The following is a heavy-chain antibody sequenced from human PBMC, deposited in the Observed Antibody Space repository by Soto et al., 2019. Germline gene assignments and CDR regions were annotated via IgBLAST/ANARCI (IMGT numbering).Heavy chain of an antibody. Sequence: ASVKVSCKASGYTFTSYDINWVRQATGQGLEWMGWMNPNSGNTGYAQKFQGRVTMTRNTSISTAYMELSSLRSEDTAVYYCARGLAARLTASYYMDVWGKGTTVTVSS. J-gene: IGHJ6*03. D-gene: IGHD6-6*01. CDR2: MNPNSGNT. CDR1: GYTFTSYD. CDR3: ARGLAARLTASYYMDV. V-gene: IGHV1-8*01.